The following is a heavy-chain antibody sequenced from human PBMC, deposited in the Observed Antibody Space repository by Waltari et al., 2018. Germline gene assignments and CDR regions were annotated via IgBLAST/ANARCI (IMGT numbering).Heavy chain of an antibody. J-gene: IGHJ3*02. CDR2: ISGSGGST. D-gene: IGHD3-22*01. CDR1: GFTFSSYA. V-gene: IGHV3-23*04. CDR3: AKDLLPGGYYYDSSANDAFDI. Sequence: EVQLVESGGGLVQPGGSLRLSCAASGFTFSSYAMSWVRQAPGKGLEWVSAISGSGGSTYYADSGKGRLTIARDKSKNTLYLQMNSLRAEDTAVYYCAKDLLPGGYYYDSSANDAFDIWGQGTMVTVSS.